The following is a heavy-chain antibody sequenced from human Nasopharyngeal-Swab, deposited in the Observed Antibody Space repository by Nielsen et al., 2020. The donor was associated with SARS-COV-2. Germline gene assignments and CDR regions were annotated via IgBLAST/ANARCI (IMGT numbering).Heavy chain of an antibody. V-gene: IGHV5-51*01. CDR3: ARQYYYDSSGYYVDY. J-gene: IGHJ4*02. CDR2: IYPGDSDT. Sequence: GESLKISCWGSGYGFSSYWIGWVRQMPGKGLEWMGVIYPGDSDTRYSPSFQGQVTISADKSISTAYLQWSSLKASDTAMYYCARQYYYDSSGYYVDYWGQGTLVTVSS. D-gene: IGHD3-22*01. CDR1: GYGFSSYW.